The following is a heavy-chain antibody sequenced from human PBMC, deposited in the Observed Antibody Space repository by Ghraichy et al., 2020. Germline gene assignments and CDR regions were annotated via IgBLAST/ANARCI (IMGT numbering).Heavy chain of an antibody. CDR2: IYYSGST. D-gene: IGHD5-24*01. J-gene: IGHJ6*02. CDR3: ARDSPRWLQSEDYYYYGMDV. CDR1: GGSISSYY. V-gene: IGHV4-59*01. Sequence: SETLSLTCTVSGGSISSYYWSWIRQPPGKGLEWIGYIYYSGSTNYNPSLKSRVTISVDTSKNQFSLKLSSVTAADTAVYYCARDSPRWLQSEDYYYYGMDVWGQGTTVTVSS.